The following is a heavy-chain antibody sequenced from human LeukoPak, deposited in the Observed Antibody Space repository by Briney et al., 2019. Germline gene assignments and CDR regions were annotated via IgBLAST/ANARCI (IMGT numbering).Heavy chain of an antibody. J-gene: IGHJ4*02. V-gene: IGHV3-64*02. CDR1: GFTLSRFS. CDR3: ARVGPETAFDY. CDR2: INYKGGTT. D-gene: IGHD1-14*01. Sequence: GGSLRLSCAASGFTLSRFSMHWVRQSPGRGLEYVSAINYKGGTTYYADSVKGRFTISRDNSKNTLYLQMASLRDEDMAVYYCARVGPETAFDYWGQGTLVTVSS.